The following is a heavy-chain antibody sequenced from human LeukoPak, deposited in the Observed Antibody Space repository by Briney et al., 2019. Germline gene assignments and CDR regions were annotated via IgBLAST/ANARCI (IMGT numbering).Heavy chain of an antibody. D-gene: IGHD2-15*01. V-gene: IGHV4-61*02. CDR3: ARDKRYCSGGSCYAEIYYYYYMDV. CDR2: IYTSGST. CDR1: GGSISSGSYY. Sequence: SETLSLTCTVSGGSISSGSYYWSWIRQPAGKGQEWIGRIYTSGSTNYNPSLKSRVTISVDTSKNQFSLKLSSVTAADTAVYYCARDKRYCSGGSCYAEIYYYYYMDVWGKGTTVTVSS. J-gene: IGHJ6*03.